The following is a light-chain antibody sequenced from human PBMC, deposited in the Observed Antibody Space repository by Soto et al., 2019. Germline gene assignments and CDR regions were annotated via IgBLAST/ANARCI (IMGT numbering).Light chain of an antibody. CDR2: AAS. J-gene: IGKJ5*01. CDR1: QSISSY. Sequence: DIQMTQSPSSLSASVGDRVTITCLASQSISSYLNWYEQKPGKAPKLLIYAASSLQSGVPSRFSGSRSGPDFTLTISSLQPEDFATYYCQQSYSTPITFGQGTRLEIK. CDR3: QQSYSTPIT. V-gene: IGKV1-39*01.